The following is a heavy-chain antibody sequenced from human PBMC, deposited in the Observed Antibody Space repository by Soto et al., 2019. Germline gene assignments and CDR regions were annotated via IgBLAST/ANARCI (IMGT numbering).Heavy chain of an antibody. Sequence: SLTCTVSGGSIKSDYYWAWVRQFPGGGLQWMGYKYYSGATDSDPSLERRVSFSVDMSKNQFSLNLTSVTVADTAVYYCARGRPNYFYYGLDVWGQGIPGTVSS. CDR3: ARGRPNYFYYGLDV. J-gene: IGHJ6*02. V-gene: IGHV4-30-4*01. CDR1: GGSIKSDYY. CDR2: KYYSGAT.